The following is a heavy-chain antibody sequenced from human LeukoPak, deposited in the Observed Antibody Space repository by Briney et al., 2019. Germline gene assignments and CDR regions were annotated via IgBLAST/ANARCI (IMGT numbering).Heavy chain of an antibody. CDR1: GFTFSIYA. CDR2: ITGNGAGT. D-gene: IGHD3-22*01. Sequence: GGSLRLSCAASGFTFSIYAMSWVRQAPGRGLEWVSSITGNGAGTFYTDSVRGRFTISRDNSKNTLFLQMNSLRAEDTAIYYCAKDRPNYYDSSGHYYRRNGDYWGQGTLVTVSS. V-gene: IGHV3-23*01. CDR3: AKDRPNYYDSSGHYYRRNGDY. J-gene: IGHJ4*02.